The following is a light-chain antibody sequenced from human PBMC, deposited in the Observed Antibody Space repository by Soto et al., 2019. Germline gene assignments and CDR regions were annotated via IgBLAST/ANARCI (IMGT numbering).Light chain of an antibody. CDR1: QSVSNNY. Sequence: EIVLTQSPGTLSLSPGERATLSCRASQSVSNNYLAWYQQKPGQAPRLLIYGASNRATGIPDRFSGSGSGTDFTLTISRLEPEDVVVYYCQQYGSSGTFGQGTKVEIK. CDR3: QQYGSSGT. V-gene: IGKV3-20*01. CDR2: GAS. J-gene: IGKJ1*01.